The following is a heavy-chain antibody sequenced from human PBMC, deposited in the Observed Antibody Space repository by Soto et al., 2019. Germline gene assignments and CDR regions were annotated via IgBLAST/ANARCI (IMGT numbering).Heavy chain of an antibody. V-gene: IGHV4-59*08. Sequence: TSETLSLTCTVAGGSISSYYWSWIRQPPGKGLEWIGYIYYSGSTNYNPSLKSRVTISVDTSKNQFSLKLSSVTAADTAVYYCARQDSSSWYEANYWFDPWGQGTLFTVS. CDR2: IYYSGST. D-gene: IGHD6-13*01. CDR1: GGSISSYY. CDR3: ARQDSSSWYEANYWFDP. J-gene: IGHJ5*02.